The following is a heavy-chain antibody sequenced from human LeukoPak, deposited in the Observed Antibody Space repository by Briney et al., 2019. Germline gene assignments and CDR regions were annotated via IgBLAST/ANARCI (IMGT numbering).Heavy chain of an antibody. CDR1: GGSISSYY. J-gene: IGHJ5*02. V-gene: IGHV4-59*08. Sequence: SETLSLSCTVSGGSISSYYWSWIRQPPGKGLEWIGYIYYSGSTNYNPSLKSRVTISVDTSKNQFSLKLSSVTAADTAVYYCARHMIVVVPADIWNWFDPWGQGTLVTVSS. CDR3: ARHMIVVVPADIWNWFDP. D-gene: IGHD2-2*01. CDR2: IYYSGST.